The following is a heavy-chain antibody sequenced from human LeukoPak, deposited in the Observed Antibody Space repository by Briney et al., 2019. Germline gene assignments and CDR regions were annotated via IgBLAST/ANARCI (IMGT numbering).Heavy chain of an antibody. CDR1: GGSISSGGYY. V-gene: IGHV4-30-2*01. CDR2: INHSGST. Sequence: QPSQTLSLTCTVSGGSISSGGYYWSWIRQPPGKGLEWIGEINHSGSTNYNPSLKSRVTISVDTSKNQFSLKLSSVTAADTAVYYCARGPAEYGLRFLEWLSHWFDPSGQGTLVTVSS. J-gene: IGHJ5*02. D-gene: IGHD3-3*01. CDR3: ARGPAEYGLRFLEWLSHWFDP.